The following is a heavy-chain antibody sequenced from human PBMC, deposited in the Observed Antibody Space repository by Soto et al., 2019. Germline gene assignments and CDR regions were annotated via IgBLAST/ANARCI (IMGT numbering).Heavy chain of an antibody. J-gene: IGHJ6*02. CDR1: GYSFTSYW. D-gene: IGHD3-3*01. Sequence: GESLKISCKGSGYSFTSYWISWVRQMPGKGLEWMGRIDPSDSYTNYSPSFQGHVTISADKSISTAYLQWGSLKASDTAMYYCARSGSYDFWSGPYYYYGMDVWGQGTTVTVSS. CDR2: IDPSDSYT. CDR3: ARSGSYDFWSGPYYYYGMDV. V-gene: IGHV5-10-1*01.